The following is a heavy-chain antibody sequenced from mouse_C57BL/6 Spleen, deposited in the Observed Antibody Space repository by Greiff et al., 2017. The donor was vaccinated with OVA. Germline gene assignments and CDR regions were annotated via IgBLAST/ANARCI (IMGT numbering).Heavy chain of an antibody. V-gene: IGHV5-4*01. CDR3: ARDSNYVGYYFDY. D-gene: IGHD2-5*01. CDR1: GFTFSSYA. CDR2: ISDGGSYT. J-gene: IGHJ2*01. Sequence: EVMLVESGGGLVKPGGSLKLSCAASGFTFSSYAMSWVRQTPEKRLEWVATISDGGSYTYYPDNVKGRFTISRDNAKNNLYLQMSHLKSEDTAMYYCARDSNYVGYYFDYWGQGTTLTVSS.